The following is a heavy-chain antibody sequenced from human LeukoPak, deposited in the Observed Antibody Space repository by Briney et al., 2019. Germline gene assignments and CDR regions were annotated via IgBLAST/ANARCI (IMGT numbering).Heavy chain of an antibody. Sequence: ASVKVSCKASGYTFTGYYMHWVRQAPGQGLEWMGWINPNSGGTNYAQKFQGRVTMTRDTSISTAYMELSRLRSDDTAVYYCARVIEGGDYLDYWGQGPLVTVSS. CDR2: INPNSGGT. V-gene: IGHV1-2*02. J-gene: IGHJ4*02. CDR3: ARVIEGGDYLDY. CDR1: GYTFTGYY. D-gene: IGHD3-16*01.